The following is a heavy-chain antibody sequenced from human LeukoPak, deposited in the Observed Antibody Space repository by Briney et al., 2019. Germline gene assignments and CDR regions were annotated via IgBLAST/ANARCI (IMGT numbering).Heavy chain of an antibody. D-gene: IGHD3-22*01. V-gene: IGHV4-39*01. Sequence: TSETLSLTCTVSGGSIRSSSYYWGWIRQPPGKGLEWIGSIYYSGSTYYNPSLKSRVTISVDTSKNQFSLKLSSVTAADTAVYYCAATMIVVAGYFDLWGRGTLVTVSS. CDR3: AATMIVVAGYFDL. J-gene: IGHJ2*01. CDR1: GGSIRSSSYY. CDR2: IYYSGST.